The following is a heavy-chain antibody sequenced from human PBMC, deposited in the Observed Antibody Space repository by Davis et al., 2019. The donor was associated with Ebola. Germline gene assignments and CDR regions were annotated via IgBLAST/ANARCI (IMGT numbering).Heavy chain of an antibody. V-gene: IGHV4-34*01. CDR3: ARSTRGPVALDH. Sequence: SETLSLTCAVVGGSLSGYDWTWIRQSPGKGLEWIGEISPSGNTVYKPSLKGRVTILVDTSTNQFSLEVTSLTAADTAVYYCARSTRGPVALDHWGQGSLVTVSS. D-gene: IGHD4-23*01. J-gene: IGHJ4*02. CDR2: ISPSGNT. CDR1: GGSLSGYD.